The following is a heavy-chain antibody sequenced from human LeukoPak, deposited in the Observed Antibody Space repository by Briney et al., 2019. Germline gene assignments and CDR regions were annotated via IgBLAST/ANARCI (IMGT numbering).Heavy chain of an antibody. CDR3: ARGGVFTSSIIPIWSGYYGDYMDV. CDR2: MNPNSGNT. J-gene: IGHJ6*03. D-gene: IGHD3-3*01. CDR1: GYTFTSYD. V-gene: IGHV1-8*01. Sequence: GASVKVSCKASGYTFTSYDINWVRQATGQGLEWMGWMNPNSGNTGYAQKFQGRVTMTRNTSISTAYMELSSLRSEDSAVYYCARGGVFTSSIIPIWSGYYGDYMDVWGKGTTVTVSS.